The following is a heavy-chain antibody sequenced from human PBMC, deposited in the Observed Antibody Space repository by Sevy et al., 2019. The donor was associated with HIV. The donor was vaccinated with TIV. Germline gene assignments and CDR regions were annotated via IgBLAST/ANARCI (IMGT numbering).Heavy chain of an antibody. CDR2: ISSDGSDE. J-gene: IGHJ4*02. D-gene: IGHD3-22*01. CDR1: GFTFSTYG. V-gene: IGHV3-30*18. CDR3: AKDDYDSSGYSHFDY. Sequence: GGSLRLSCAASGFTFSTYGIHWVRQAPGKGLEWVAAISSDGSDEYYADSVKGRFTISRDNSRNTLYLQMNSLRAEDTAVYYCAKDDYDSSGYSHFDYWGQGSLVTVSS.